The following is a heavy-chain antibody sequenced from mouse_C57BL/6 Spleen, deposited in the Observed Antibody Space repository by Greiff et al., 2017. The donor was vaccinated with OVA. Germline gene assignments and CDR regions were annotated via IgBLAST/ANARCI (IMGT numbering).Heavy chain of an antibody. CDR3: AIGGAYYDGCAY. CDR1: GYTFTSYW. V-gene: IGHV1-55*01. CDR2: IYPGSGST. J-gene: IGHJ3*01. D-gene: IGHD1-1*01. Sequence: QVQLQQPGAELVKPGASVKMSCKASGYTFTSYWITWVKQRPGQGLEWIGDIYPGSGSTNYNEKFKSKATLTVDTSSSTAYMQLSSLTSEDSAVYYCAIGGAYYDGCAYWGQGTLVTVSA.